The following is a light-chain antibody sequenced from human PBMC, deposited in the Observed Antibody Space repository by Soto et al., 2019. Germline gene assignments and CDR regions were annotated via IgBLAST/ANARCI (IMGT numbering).Light chain of an antibody. CDR2: GAS. J-gene: IGKJ3*01. CDR3: QQYGNAPFN. Sequence: EIVLTQSPGTLSFSPGERATLTCRASQSVSSSYLAWFQQKPGQAPRLLIYGASSRATGIPDRFSGSGSGTDFTLTISRLEPEDFAVYYCQQYGNAPFNFGPRTKVDIK. CDR1: QSVSSSY. V-gene: IGKV3-20*01.